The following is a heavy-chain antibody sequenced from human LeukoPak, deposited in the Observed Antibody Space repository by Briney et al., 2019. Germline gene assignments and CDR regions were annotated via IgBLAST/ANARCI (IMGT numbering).Heavy chain of an antibody. CDR3: VKDRLGGSYFFGS. V-gene: IGHV3-30*02. CDR1: GFTFSYYG. J-gene: IGHJ4*02. D-gene: IGHD1-26*01. CDR2: IHYDGSNE. Sequence: GRSLRLSCESSGFTFSYYGMHWVRQAPGKGLEWVSYIHYDGSNEYYADSVKGRFTISRDNSKNMLYLQMNSLTGDDTAVYHCVKDRLGGSYFFGSWGQGTLVTVSS.